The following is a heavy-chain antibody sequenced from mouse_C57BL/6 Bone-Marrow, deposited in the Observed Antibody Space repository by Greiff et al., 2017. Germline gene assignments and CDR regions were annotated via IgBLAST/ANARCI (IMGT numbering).Heavy chain of an antibody. D-gene: IGHD1-1*01. CDR3: ARVYYYGSSDYFDY. CDR2: IYPRSGNT. J-gene: IGHJ2*01. CDR1: GYTFTSYG. Sequence: VQLQQSGAELARPGASVKLSCKASGYTFTSYGISWVKQRTEQGLEWIGEIYPRSGNTYYNEKFKGKATLTADKSSSTAYMELRSLTSEDSAVYFCARVYYYGSSDYFDYWGQGTTLTVSS. V-gene: IGHV1-81*01.